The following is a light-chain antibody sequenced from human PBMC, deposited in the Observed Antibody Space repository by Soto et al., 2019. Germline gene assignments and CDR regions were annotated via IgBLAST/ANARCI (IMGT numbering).Light chain of an antibody. V-gene: IGLV2-8*01. Sequence: QSVLTQPPSASGSPGQSVTISCTGTSSDVGGYNYASWYQQHPGKAPKLIIYDVNKRPSGVPDRFSGSKSGNTASLTVSGLQAEDEADYYCSSYAGSTSYVFGTGTKVTVL. J-gene: IGLJ1*01. CDR1: SSDVGGYNY. CDR2: DVN. CDR3: SSYAGSTSYV.